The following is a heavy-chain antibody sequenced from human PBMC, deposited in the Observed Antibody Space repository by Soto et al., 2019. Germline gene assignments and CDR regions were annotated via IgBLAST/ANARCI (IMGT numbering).Heavy chain of an antibody. V-gene: IGHV3-21*01. D-gene: IGHD2-2*01. CDR2: ISSSSSYI. CDR1: GFTFSSYS. J-gene: IGHJ4*02. CDR3: ASEYQLLYRSLDY. Sequence: EVQLVESGGGLVKPGGSLRLSCAASGFTFSSYSMNWVRQAPGKGLEWVSSISSSSSYISYADSVKGRFTISRDNAKNSLYLPMNSLRAEDTAVYYCASEYQLLYRSLDYWGQGTLVTVSS.